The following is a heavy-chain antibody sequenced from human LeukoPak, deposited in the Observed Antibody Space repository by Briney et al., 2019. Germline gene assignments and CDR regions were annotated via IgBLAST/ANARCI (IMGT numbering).Heavy chain of an antibody. J-gene: IGHJ2*01. CDR1: GGSISSGGYS. CDR3: ASSGPYYWYFDL. V-gene: IGHV4-30-2*01. Sequence: SETLSLTCAVSGGSISSGGYSWSWIRQPPGKGLEWIGYIYHSGSTYYNPSLKSRVTISVDRSKDQFSLKLSSVTAADTAVYYCASSGPYYWYFDLWGRGTLVTVSS. CDR2: IYHSGST. D-gene: IGHD1-26*01.